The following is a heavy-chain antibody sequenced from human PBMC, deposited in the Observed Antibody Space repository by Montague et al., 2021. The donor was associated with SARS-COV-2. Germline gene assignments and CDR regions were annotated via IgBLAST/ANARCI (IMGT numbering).Heavy chain of an antibody. CDR3: AREGYRSGRFYMDY. D-gene: IGHD3-16*02. Sequence: YADSVKGRFPISRDNSKNTLYLQMDSLRPEDTAVYYCAREGYRSGRFYMDYWCQGTLVTVSS. J-gene: IGHJ4*01. V-gene: IGHV3-30*01.